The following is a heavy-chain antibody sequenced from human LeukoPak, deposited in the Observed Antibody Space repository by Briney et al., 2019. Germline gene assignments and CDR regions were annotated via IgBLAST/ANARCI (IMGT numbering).Heavy chain of an antibody. CDR1: GYSFTSYW. J-gene: IGHJ5*02. V-gene: IGHV5-51*01. Sequence: GESLKISCKGPGYSFTSYWIGWVRQMPGKGLEWMGIIYPGDSDTRYSPSFQGQVTISADKSISTAYLQWSSLKASDTAMYYCARHQWSSSWYVKAHNWFDPWGQGTLVTVSS. CDR3: ARHQWSSSWYVKAHNWFDP. D-gene: IGHD6-13*01. CDR2: IYPGDSDT.